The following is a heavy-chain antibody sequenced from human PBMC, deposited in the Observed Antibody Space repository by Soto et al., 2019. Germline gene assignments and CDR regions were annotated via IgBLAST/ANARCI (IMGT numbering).Heavy chain of an antibody. CDR1: GFTFSSYE. Sequence: GGSLRLSCAASGFTFSSYEMNWVRQAPGKGLEWVSYISSSGSTIYYADSVKGRFTISRDNAKNSLYLQMNSLRAEDTAVYYCARGTSYSTSSGWYGMDVWGQGTTVTVYS. V-gene: IGHV3-48*03. CDR2: ISSSGSTI. D-gene: IGHD6-19*01. CDR3: ARGTSYSTSSGWYGMDV. J-gene: IGHJ6*02.